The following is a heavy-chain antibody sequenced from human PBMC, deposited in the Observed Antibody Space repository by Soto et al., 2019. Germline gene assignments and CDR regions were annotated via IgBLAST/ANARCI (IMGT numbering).Heavy chain of an antibody. CDR2: TCYRSKWYK. CDR3: ARGLVPLYFDY. CDR1: GDSVSRNSAA. Sequence: SQTLSLTCAISGDSVSRNSAASTWIRQSPSRGLEWLGRTCYRSKWYKDYAVSVKSRITINSDTSKNQFSLQLNSVTPEDTAVYYCARGLVPLYFDYWGQGTLVTVSS. J-gene: IGHJ4*02. V-gene: IGHV6-1*01. D-gene: IGHD6-19*01.